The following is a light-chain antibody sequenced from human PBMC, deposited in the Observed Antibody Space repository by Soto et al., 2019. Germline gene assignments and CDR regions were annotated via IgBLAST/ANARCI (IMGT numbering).Light chain of an antibody. CDR2: AAS. Sequence: EIVLTQSPGTLSLSPGERGTLSCKASQSVSSNYLAWYQQKPGQAPRLLIYAASSRATDIPDRFSGSVSGTDFTLTISRMEPEDAAVYSCQQYGTSPHTFGQGTKVDIK. J-gene: IGKJ2*01. V-gene: IGKV3-20*01. CDR3: QQYGTSPHT. CDR1: QSVSSNY.